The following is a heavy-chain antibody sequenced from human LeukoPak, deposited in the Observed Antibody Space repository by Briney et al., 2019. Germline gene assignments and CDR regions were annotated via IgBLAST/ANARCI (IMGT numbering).Heavy chain of an antibody. Sequence: GGTLRLSCAASGFTFSNYGMSWVRQAPGKGLEWVSSISSSGSTIYYAGSVKGRFTISRDNAKNSLYLQMNSLRAEDTAVYYCAELGITMVGGVWGKGTTVTISS. CDR1: GFTFSNYG. CDR3: AELGITMVGGV. J-gene: IGHJ6*04. CDR2: ISSSGSTI. V-gene: IGHV3-48*04. D-gene: IGHD3-10*02.